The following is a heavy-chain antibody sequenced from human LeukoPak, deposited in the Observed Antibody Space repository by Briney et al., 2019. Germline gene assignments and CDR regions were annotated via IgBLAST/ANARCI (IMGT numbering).Heavy chain of an antibody. CDR1: GFPFNAYW. Sequence: GGSLRLSCAASGFPFNAYWMTWVRQAPGKGLEWVANIRQDGDTKYYVDSVKGRFTISRDNAMDSLYLQMNSLRAEDTAIYYCARSLPYGTTWYGRSGFWGQGTLVTVSS. V-gene: IGHV3-7*03. D-gene: IGHD6-13*01. CDR3: ARSLPYGTTWYGRSGF. J-gene: IGHJ4*02. CDR2: IRQDGDTK.